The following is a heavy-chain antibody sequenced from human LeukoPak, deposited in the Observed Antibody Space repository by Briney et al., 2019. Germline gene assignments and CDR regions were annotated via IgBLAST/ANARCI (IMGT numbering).Heavy chain of an antibody. V-gene: IGHV3-23*01. CDR1: GLTYSRYW. D-gene: IGHD5-24*01. CDR3: AKEVGGMATIYFDY. J-gene: IGHJ4*02. Sequence: GGSLRLSCAASGLTYSRYWMSWVRQAPGKGLEWVSAISGSGGSTYYADSVKGRFTISRDNSKNTLYLQMNSLRAEDTAVYYCAKEVGGMATIYFDYWGQGTLVTVSS. CDR2: ISGSGGST.